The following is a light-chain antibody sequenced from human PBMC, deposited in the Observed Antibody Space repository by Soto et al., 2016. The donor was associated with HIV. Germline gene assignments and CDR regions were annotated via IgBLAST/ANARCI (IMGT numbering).Light chain of an antibody. CDR3: QVWDRISDHFV. Sequence: SYELTQPPSVSVAPGKTARITCGGDNVGSKSVHWYQQKPGQAPVLVVHDDNDRPSGITERFSGSNSGNTATLTISRVEAGDEADYYCQVWDRISDHFVSGSGTEVTVL. V-gene: IGLV3-21*03. CDR2: DDN. CDR1: NVGSKS. J-gene: IGLJ1*01.